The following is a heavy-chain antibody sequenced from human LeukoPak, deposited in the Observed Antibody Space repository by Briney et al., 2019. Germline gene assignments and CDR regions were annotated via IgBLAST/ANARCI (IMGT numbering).Heavy chain of an antibody. V-gene: IGHV3-7*05. D-gene: IGHD3-22*01. Sequence: GGSLRLSCVASGFTFSNYWMSWVRQAPGKGLEWVANVKEDGSVKYYVDSVKGRFTISRDNAKNSLYLQMNSLRAEDTAVYYCARDDSTGYLYFDHWGQGTLVTVSS. J-gene: IGHJ4*02. CDR2: VKEDGSVK. CDR3: ARDDSTGYLYFDH. CDR1: GFTFSNYW.